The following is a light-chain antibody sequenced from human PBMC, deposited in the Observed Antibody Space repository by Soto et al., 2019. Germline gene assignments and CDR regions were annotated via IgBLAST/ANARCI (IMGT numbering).Light chain of an antibody. Sequence: QSPLTQPASVSGSPGQSITISCTGTSSDVGGYKYVSWYQQHPDKAPKLIIFEVSNRPSGISSRFSGSKSGNTASLTISGLQAEDEADYYCASYTSSSTSVIFGRGTQLTVL. CDR3: ASYTSSSTSVI. V-gene: IGLV2-14*01. CDR2: EVS. J-gene: IGLJ2*01. CDR1: SSDVGGYKY.